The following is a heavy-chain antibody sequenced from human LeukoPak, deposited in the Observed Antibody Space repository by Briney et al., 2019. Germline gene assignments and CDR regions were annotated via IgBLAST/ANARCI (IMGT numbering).Heavy chain of an antibody. J-gene: IGHJ4*02. CDR1: GFSVSVNY. D-gene: IGHD6-6*01. CDR3: AREKGVSSSSSIDY. CDR2: IHTDGTK. V-gene: IGHV3-53*01. Sequence: PGGSLRLSCEISGFSVSVNYINWVRQAPGKGLEWVSVIHTDGTKYYGDSVKGRFTISRDNAKNSLYLQMSSLRAEDTAVYYCAREKGVSSSSSIDYWGQGTLVTVSS.